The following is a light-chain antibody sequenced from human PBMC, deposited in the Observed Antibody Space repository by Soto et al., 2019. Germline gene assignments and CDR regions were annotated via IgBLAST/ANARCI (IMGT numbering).Light chain of an antibody. V-gene: IGKV1-39*01. CDR3: QQSYILPLT. CDR1: QNIRSY. J-gene: IGKJ4*01. Sequence: DIQMTQSPSSLSASVGDRVTITCRASQNIRSYLNWYQVKSGKAPKNLIYGASSLQTGVPSTFSGSGSGTDFTLTISGLQTEDFATYYCQQSYILPLTFGGGTRVDMK. CDR2: GAS.